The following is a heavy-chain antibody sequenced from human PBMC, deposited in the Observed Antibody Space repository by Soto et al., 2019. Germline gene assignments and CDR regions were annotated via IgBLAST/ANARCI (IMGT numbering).Heavy chain of an antibody. CDR1: GFTFSSYW. Sequence: EVQLVESGGGLVQPGGSLRLSCAASGFTFSSYWMHWVRQAPGKGLVWVSRINSDGSSTSYADSVKGRFTISRDNAKNTLYLQMNSLRAEDTAVYYCARAIYCSGGSCYRHFQHWGQGTLVTVSS. J-gene: IGHJ1*01. CDR2: INSDGSST. CDR3: ARAIYCSGGSCYRHFQH. D-gene: IGHD2-15*01. V-gene: IGHV3-74*01.